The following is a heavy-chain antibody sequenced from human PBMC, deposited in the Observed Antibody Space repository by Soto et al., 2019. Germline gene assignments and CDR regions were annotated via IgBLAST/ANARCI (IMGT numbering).Heavy chain of an antibody. CDR2: IYHSGST. J-gene: IGHJ4*02. CDR3: ARSLGDGYNYYFDY. V-gene: IGHV4-30-2*01. CDR1: GGSISSGGYS. D-gene: IGHD5-12*01. Sequence: SETLSLTCAVSGGSISSGGYSWSWIRQPPGKGLEWIGYIYHSGSTYYNPSLKSRVTISVDRSKNQFSLKLSSVTAADTAVYYCARSLGDGYNYYFDYWGQGTLVT.